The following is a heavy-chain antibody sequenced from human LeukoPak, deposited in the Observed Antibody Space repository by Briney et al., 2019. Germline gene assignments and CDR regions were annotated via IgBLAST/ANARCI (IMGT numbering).Heavy chain of an antibody. Sequence: GGSLRLSCAASGFTFSSYAMHWVRQAPGKGLEWVAVISYDGSNKYYADSVKGRFTISRDNSKNTLYLQMNSLTAEDTAVYYCGKGLTPKGSTSPNYYYYVMDVWGQGTTVTVSS. D-gene: IGHD2-2*01. CDR3: GKGLTPKGSTSPNYYYYVMDV. V-gene: IGHV3-30-3*01. J-gene: IGHJ6*02. CDR1: GFTFSSYA. CDR2: ISYDGSNK.